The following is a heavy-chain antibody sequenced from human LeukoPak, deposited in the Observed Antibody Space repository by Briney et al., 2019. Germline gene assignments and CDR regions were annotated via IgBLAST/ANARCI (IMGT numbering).Heavy chain of an antibody. Sequence: SETLSLTCTVSGCSISSYYWNWLRQPPGKGLEWMGNIYYSGSTNYNPSLNSRVTISVDTSKNQFSLKLSSVTAADSALYYCARLLPSQSDAFDIWGQGTMVTVSS. CDR1: GCSISSYY. V-gene: IGHV4-59*01. D-gene: IGHD2-15*01. CDR2: IYYSGST. CDR3: ARLLPSQSDAFDI. J-gene: IGHJ3*02.